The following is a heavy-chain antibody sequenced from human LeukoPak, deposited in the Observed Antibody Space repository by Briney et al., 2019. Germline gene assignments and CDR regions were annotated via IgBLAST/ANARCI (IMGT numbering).Heavy chain of an antibody. Sequence: GGSLRLSCAASGFDFSTYAINWVRQAPGKGLEWVSYISSSGSTIYYADSVKGRFTISRDNAKNSLYLQMNSLRAEDTAVYYCARAPGYSSGWYWVYWGQGTLVTVSS. CDR1: GFDFSTYA. CDR3: ARAPGYSSGWYWVY. V-gene: IGHV3-48*04. CDR2: ISSSGSTI. D-gene: IGHD6-19*01. J-gene: IGHJ4*02.